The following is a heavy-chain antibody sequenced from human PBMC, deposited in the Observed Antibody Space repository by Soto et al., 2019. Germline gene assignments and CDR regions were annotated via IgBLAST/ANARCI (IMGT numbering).Heavy chain of an antibody. D-gene: IGHD3-10*01. CDR2: INVYNGNT. Sequence: QVQLVQSGGEVKKPGASVKVSCKASGYTFTNYGISWVRQAPGQGLEWMGWINVYNGNTKYAQKVQGRVTMTTDTSTSTAYMALSSLRSDDTAVYYCARGVGSGSYYNPYTWFDPWGQGTLVTVSS. V-gene: IGHV1-18*01. J-gene: IGHJ5*02. CDR3: ARGVGSGSYYNPYTWFDP. CDR1: GYTFTNYG.